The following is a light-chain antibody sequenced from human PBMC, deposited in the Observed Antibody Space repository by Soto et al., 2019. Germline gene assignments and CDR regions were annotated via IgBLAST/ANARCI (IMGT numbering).Light chain of an antibody. J-gene: IGLJ3*02. Sequence: QSVLTQPASVSGSPGQSITISCTGTSSDVGGYKYVSWYQQHPGKAPKLMIYEVSNRPSGVSNRFSGSKSGNTASLTISGLQAEYEAHYYCSSYTTTTTLGFGGGTKVTVL. CDR2: EVS. CDR3: SSYTTTTTLG. V-gene: IGLV2-14*01. CDR1: SSDVGGYKY.